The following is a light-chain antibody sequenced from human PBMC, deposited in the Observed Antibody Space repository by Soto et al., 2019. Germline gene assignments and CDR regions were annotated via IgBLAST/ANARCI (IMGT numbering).Light chain of an antibody. J-gene: IGLJ1*01. CDR2: EVI. V-gene: IGLV2-23*02. Sequence: SSPTQPAPLSGAPGPSNTISSTWTSRVVGTYNLVSWYQQHPGKAPKLMIYEVIKRPSGVSNRFSGSKSGNTASLTISGLQAEDEADYYSCSYAGSSVYVFGTGTKVTVL. CDR3: CSYAGSSVYV. CDR1: SRVVGTYNL.